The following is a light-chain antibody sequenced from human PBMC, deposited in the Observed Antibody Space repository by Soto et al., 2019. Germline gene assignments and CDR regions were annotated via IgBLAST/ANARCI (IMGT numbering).Light chain of an antibody. CDR1: TGAVTSGHY. V-gene: IGLV7-46*01. CDR3: LLCYSGARVV. J-gene: IGLJ2*01. Sequence: QAVVTQEPSLTVSPGGTVTLTCGSSTGAVTSGHYPYWFQQKPGQAPRTLIYDTSNKHSWTPARFSGSLLGGKAALTLSGAQPEDEAEYYCLLCYSGARVVFGGGTQLTVL. CDR2: DTS.